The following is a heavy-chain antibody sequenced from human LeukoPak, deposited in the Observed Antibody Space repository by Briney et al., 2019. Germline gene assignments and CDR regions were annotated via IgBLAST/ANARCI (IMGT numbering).Heavy chain of an antibody. V-gene: IGHV3-23*01. CDR2: ISSGGGNT. Sequence: PGGSLRLSCAASGFTFSSYAMSWVRQAPGKGLEWVSSISSGGGNTYYADSVKGRFTISRDNSKNTLYLQMSSLRAEDTAVYYCAKRFSSLDYWGQGTLVTLSS. D-gene: IGHD6-6*01. J-gene: IGHJ4*02. CDR1: GFTFSSYA. CDR3: AKRFSSLDY.